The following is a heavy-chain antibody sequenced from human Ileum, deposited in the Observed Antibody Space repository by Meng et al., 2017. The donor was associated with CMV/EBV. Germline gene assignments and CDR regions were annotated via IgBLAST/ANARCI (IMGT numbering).Heavy chain of an antibody. CDR2: ISSGGATT. D-gene: IGHD3-10*01. CDR3: APITVVRGVLSMDV. CDR1: GFTFSSYW. J-gene: IGHJ6*02. Sequence: GGSLRLSCAASGFTFSSYWMHWARQAPGKGLVWVSRISSGGATTNYADSVKGRFTISRDNAKNMLYLQMNSLRAEDTAVYFCAPITVVRGVLSMDVWGQGTTVTVSS. V-gene: IGHV3-74*01.